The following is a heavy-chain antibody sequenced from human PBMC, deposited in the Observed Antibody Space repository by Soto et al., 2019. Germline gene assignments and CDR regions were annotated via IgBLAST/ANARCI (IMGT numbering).Heavy chain of an antibody. CDR1: GFTFSSYW. D-gene: IGHD3-10*01. CDR3: ARDRLGSGFDY. Sequence: EVQLVESGGGLVQPGGSLRLSCAASGFTFSSYWMNWVRQVPGKGVEWVAKTKQDGSEKNYVDSVKGRFTISRDNAKNSLYLQMNSLRAEDTAVYYCARDRLGSGFDYWGQGTLVTVSS. CDR2: TKQDGSEK. V-gene: IGHV3-7*05. J-gene: IGHJ4*02.